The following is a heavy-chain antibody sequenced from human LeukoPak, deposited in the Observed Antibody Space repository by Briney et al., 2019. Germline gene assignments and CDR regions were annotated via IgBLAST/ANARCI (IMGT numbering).Heavy chain of an antibody. CDR2: IYYSGST. J-gene: IGHJ6*02. Sequence: SETLSLTCTVSGGSISSGDYYWSWIRQPPGKGLEWIGYIYYSGSTYYNPSLKSRVTISVDTSKNQFSLKLSSVTAADTAVYYCARVNWGYYYYGMDVWGQGTTVTVSS. D-gene: IGHD7-27*01. CDR1: GGSISSGDYY. V-gene: IGHV4-30-4*02. CDR3: ARVNWGYYYYGMDV.